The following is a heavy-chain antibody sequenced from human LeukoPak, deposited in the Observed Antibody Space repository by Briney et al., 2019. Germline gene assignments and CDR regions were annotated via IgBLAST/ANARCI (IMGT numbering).Heavy chain of an antibody. CDR1: GYSFTSYW. D-gene: IGHD5-12*01. V-gene: IGHV5-51*01. CDR2: IYPGDSDT. Sequence: GESLKISCKGSGYSFTSYWIGWVRQMPGKGLEWMGIIYPGDSDTRYSLSFQGQVTISADKSISTAYLQWSSLKASDTAMYYCARRGDSGYDFVDWFDPWGQGTLVTVSS. CDR3: ARRGDSGYDFVDWFDP. J-gene: IGHJ5*02.